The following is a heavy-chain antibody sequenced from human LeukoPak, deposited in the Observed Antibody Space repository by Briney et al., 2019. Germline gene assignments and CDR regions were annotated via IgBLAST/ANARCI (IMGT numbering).Heavy chain of an antibody. CDR2: IKEDGSQK. CDR3: AKDQTYQRYFDWDFDY. CDR1: GFTFNSYW. D-gene: IGHD3-9*01. J-gene: IGHJ4*02. V-gene: IGHV3-7*01. Sequence: PGGSLRLSCTASGFTFNSYWMHWVRHAPGKGLEWVANIKEDGSQKYYVDSVKGRFTISRDNAENSLYLQMSSLRAEDTAVYYCAKDQTYQRYFDWDFDYSGQGKLVTVSS.